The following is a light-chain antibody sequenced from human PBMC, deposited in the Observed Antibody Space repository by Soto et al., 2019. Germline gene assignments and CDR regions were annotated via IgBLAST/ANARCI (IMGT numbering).Light chain of an antibody. CDR2: GAS. V-gene: IGKV3-20*01. CDR3: HQYDSSHSSFT. J-gene: IGKJ3*01. CDR1: QSVSGSS. Sequence: EIVLTQSPGTLSLSPGERATLSCRASQSVSGSSLAWYQQKPGQAPRLLIYGASIRATGIPDRFSGSGSGTDFTLTTHRLEPEDFAVYYCHQYDSSHSSFTFGPGTKVDIK.